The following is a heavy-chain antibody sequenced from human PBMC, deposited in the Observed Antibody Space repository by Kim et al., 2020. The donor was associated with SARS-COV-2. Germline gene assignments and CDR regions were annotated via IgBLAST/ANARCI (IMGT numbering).Heavy chain of an antibody. CDR1: GLTFSRYW. V-gene: IGHV3-74*01. Sequence: GGSLRLSCAASGLTFSRYWMHWVRQAPGMGLVWVSRIKSDGSTTNYADSVKGRFTISRDNAENTLYLQMNSLRGEDTAIYYCARGYLPPEGGNDYWGQGTLVTVSS. CDR2: IKSDGSTT. D-gene: IGHD3-16*01. J-gene: IGHJ4*02. CDR3: ARGYLPPEGGNDY.